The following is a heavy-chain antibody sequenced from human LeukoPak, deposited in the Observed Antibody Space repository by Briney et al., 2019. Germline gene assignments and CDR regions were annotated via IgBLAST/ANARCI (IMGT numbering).Heavy chain of an antibody. CDR3: AREAFSSSGPFFFDF. J-gene: IGHJ4*02. CDR2: LNSDGSSP. Sequence: GGPLRLSCAASRYSFGPYGKQWVRQAPGKGLVWVPSLNSDGSSPNYADSVKGRFTISRDNAKNTLYLHMNSLRAEDTAVYYCAREAFSSSGPFFFDFWGEGTLVTVSS. V-gene: IGHV3-74*01. D-gene: IGHD6-25*01. CDR1: RYSFGPYG.